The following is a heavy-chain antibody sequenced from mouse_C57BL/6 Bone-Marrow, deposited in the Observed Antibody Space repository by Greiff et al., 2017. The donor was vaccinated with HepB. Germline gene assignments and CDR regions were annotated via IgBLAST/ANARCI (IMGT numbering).Heavy chain of an antibody. V-gene: IGHV7-1*01. CDR3: ARDNYGSSYAHRYFDV. CDR2: SRNKANDYTT. D-gene: IGHD1-1*01. Sequence: EVKLMESGGGLVQSGRSLRLSCATSGFTFSDFYMEWVRQAPGKGLEWIAASRNKANDYTTEYSASVKGRFIVSRDTSQSILYLQMNALRAEDTAIYYCARDNYGSSYAHRYFDVWGTGTTVTVSS. CDR1: GFTFSDFY. J-gene: IGHJ1*03.